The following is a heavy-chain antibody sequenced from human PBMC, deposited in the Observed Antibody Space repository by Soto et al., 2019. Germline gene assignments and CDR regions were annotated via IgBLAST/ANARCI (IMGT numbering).Heavy chain of an antibody. V-gene: IGHV3-21*01. Sequence: GGSLRLSCAASGFTFSSYSMNWVRQAPGKGLEWVSSISSSSSYIYYADSVKGRFTISRDNAKNSLYLQMNSLRAEDTAVYYCARSYCGGDCYFGDAFDIWGQGTMVTVSS. CDR3: ARSYCGGDCYFGDAFDI. CDR1: GFTFSSYS. J-gene: IGHJ3*02. CDR2: ISSSSSYI. D-gene: IGHD2-21*02.